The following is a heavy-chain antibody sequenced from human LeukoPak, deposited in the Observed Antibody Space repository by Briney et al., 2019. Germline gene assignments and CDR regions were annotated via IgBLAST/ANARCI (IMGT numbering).Heavy chain of an antibody. J-gene: IGHJ4*02. CDR1: GGSISSTNYY. CDR3: AGKSSRGCFFDY. D-gene: IGHD6-19*01. Sequence: PSETLSLTCPVSGGSISSTNYYWGWIRQPPGKGLEWIGSIYYSGSTYYNPSLKSRVTISIDTSKRQFSLKLSSLTAADTAVYFCAGKSSRGCFFDYWGQGTLVTVSS. CDR2: IYYSGST. V-gene: IGHV4-39*01.